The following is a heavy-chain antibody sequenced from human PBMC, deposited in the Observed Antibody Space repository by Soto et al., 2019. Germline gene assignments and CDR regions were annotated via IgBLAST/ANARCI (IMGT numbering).Heavy chain of an antibody. CDR3: AKDGDSSGFFDY. J-gene: IGHJ4*02. D-gene: IGHD3-22*01. Sequence: GGSLRLSCAASGFTFSSYGMHWVRQAPGKGLEWVAVISYDGSNKYYADSVKGRFTISRDNSKNTLYLQMNSLRAEDTAVYYCAKDGDSSGFFDYWGQGTLVTVPQ. V-gene: IGHV3-30*18. CDR1: GFTFSSYG. CDR2: ISYDGSNK.